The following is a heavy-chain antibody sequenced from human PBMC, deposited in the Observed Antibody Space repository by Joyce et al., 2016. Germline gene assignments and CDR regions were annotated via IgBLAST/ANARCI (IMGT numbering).Heavy chain of an antibody. CDR3: ATERVGALSP. CDR1: GFICYSAA. V-gene: IGHV1-58*01. D-gene: IGHD1-26*01. Sequence: QLVQSGPAVRKPATSVKVSCKPSGFICYSAAVHWVRQAPGQRLEWIGWSAFGSGNTKYAQNFQQSVPFIRDVATSTAYMELTRLGSEDTAVYYCATERVGALSPWGPGTLVTVSS. CDR2: SAFGSGNT. J-gene: IGHJ4*02.